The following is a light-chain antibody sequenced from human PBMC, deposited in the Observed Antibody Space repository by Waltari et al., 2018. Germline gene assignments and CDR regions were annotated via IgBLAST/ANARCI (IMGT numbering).Light chain of an antibody. CDR1: SRAVGGYNY. V-gene: IGLV2-8*01. Sequence: QSALTQPPSASGSPGQSVTISCTGTSRAVGGYNYVPWYQQNPGKAPRLLIYEVSQRPSGVPDRFSGSKSGNTASLTVSGLQAEDEADYYCSSYAGSNNFVVFGGGTKLTVL. CDR3: SSYAGSNNFVV. J-gene: IGLJ2*01. CDR2: EVS.